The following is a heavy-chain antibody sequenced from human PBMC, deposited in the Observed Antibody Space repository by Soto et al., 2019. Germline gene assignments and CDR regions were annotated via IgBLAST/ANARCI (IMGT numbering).Heavy chain of an antibody. CDR1: GDSIRGYHYC. J-gene: IGHJ4*02. CDR2: VYFSGGNS. CDR3: AYGSSSAWIDK. D-gene: IGHD6-25*01. V-gene: IGHV4-39*01. Sequence: SETLSLTCSVSGDSIRGYHYCWGWIRQAPGKGLEWVGSVYFSGGNSYYNPSLKSRVTISVDTSYNKFFLRLNSVTAADTAVYFCAYGSSSAWIDKWGQGTLVTVSS.